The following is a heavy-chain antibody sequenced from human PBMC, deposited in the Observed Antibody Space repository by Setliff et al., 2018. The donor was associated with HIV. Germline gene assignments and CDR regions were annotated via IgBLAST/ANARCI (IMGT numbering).Heavy chain of an antibody. CDR1: GFTFDDYA. CDR3: AKGHSSSTPHNGFDY. CDR2: ISWNGGTI. Sequence: PGGSLRLSCAASGFTFDDYAMHWVRQAPGKGLDWVSGISWNGGTIDYADSVKGRFTISRDNAKNSLYLQMNSLRAEDMALYFCAKGHSSSTPHNGFDYWGQGTLVTVSS. V-gene: IGHV3-9*03. D-gene: IGHD6-6*01. J-gene: IGHJ4*02.